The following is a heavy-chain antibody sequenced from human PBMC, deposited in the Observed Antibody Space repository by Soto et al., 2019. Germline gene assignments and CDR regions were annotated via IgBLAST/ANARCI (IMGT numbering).Heavy chain of an antibody. D-gene: IGHD2-15*01. Sequence: GSLRLSCAASGFTFSTYWMHWVRQAPGKGLVWVSRINTDGSSTDYADSVRGRFTISRDNAKNTLYLQMNSLRAEDTAVYLCARYCTGGSCSHGFDYWGQGSLVTVSS. CDR2: INTDGSST. V-gene: IGHV3-74*01. J-gene: IGHJ4*02. CDR3: ARYCTGGSCSHGFDY. CDR1: GFTFSTYW.